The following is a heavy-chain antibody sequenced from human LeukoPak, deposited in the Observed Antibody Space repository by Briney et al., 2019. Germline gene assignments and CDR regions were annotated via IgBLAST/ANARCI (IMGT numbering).Heavy chain of an antibody. CDR2: MNPNSGNT. Sequence: ASVKVSCKASGYTFTSYDINWVRQATGQGLEWMGWMNPNSGNTGYAQKFQGRVTMTRNTSISTAYMGLNSLRAEDTAVYYCAKDCCSGSYSFFDYWGQGTLVTVSS. CDR1: GYTFTSYD. D-gene: IGHD1-26*01. J-gene: IGHJ4*02. CDR3: AKDCCSGSYSFFDY. V-gene: IGHV1-8*01.